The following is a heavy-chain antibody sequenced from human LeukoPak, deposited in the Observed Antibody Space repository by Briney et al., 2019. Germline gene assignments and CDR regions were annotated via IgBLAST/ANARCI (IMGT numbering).Heavy chain of an antibody. J-gene: IGHJ5*02. CDR2: IIPIFGTA. Sequence: SVKVSCKASGGTFSSYAISWVRQAPGQGLEWMGRIIPIFGTANYAQKFQGRVTITTDESTSTAYMELSSLRSEDTAVYYCARVSAPSMITLGGVNSWFDPWGQGTLVTVSS. CDR1: GGTFSSYA. CDR3: ARVSAPSMITLGGVNSWFDP. V-gene: IGHV1-69*05. D-gene: IGHD3-16*01.